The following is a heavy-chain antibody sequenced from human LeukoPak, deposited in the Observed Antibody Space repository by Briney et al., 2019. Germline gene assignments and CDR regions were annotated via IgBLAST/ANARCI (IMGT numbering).Heavy chain of an antibody. Sequence: GSLRLSCAASGFTFSSYWMHWVRQAPGKGLVWVSRINSDGSSTSYADSVKGRFTISRDNAKNTLYLQMNSLRAEDTAVYYCAKAGRGGDRDAFDIWGQGTMVTVSS. CDR2: INSDGSST. CDR1: GFTFSSYW. D-gene: IGHD2-21*02. CDR3: AKAGRGGDRDAFDI. V-gene: IGHV3-74*01. J-gene: IGHJ3*02.